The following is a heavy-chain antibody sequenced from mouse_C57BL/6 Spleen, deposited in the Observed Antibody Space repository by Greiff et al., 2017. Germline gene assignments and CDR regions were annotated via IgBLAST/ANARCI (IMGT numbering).Heavy chain of an antibody. CDR1: GYTFTSYW. D-gene: IGHD3-3*01. Sequence: QVHVKQPGAELVMPGASVKLSCKASGYTFTSYWMHWVKQRPGQGLEWIGEIDPSDSYTNYNQKFKGKSTLTVDKSSSTAYMQLSSLTSEDSAVYYCARRRGHYYAMDYWGQGTSVTVSS. J-gene: IGHJ4*01. CDR3: ARRRGHYYAMDY. V-gene: IGHV1-69*01. CDR2: IDPSDSYT.